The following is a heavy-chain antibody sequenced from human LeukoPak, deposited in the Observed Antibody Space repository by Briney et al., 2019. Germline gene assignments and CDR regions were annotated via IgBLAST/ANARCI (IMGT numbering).Heavy chain of an antibody. CDR2: IYSGGST. J-gene: IGHJ4*02. Sequence: GGSLRLSCAASGFTVSSNYMSWARQAPGKGLEWVSVIYSGGSTYYADSVKGRFTISRHNSKNTLYLQMNSLRAEDTAVYYCATISGYSSGWYMDYWGQGTLVTVSS. CDR3: ATISGYSSGWYMDY. CDR1: GFTVSSNY. V-gene: IGHV3-53*04. D-gene: IGHD6-19*01.